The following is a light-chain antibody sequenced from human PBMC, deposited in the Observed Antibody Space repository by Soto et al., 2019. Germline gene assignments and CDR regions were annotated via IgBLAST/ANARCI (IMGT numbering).Light chain of an antibody. CDR3: QQYNYYWT. J-gene: IGKJ1*01. V-gene: IGKV1-5*01. CDR2: DAS. CDR1: QTIDNL. Sequence: DIQMTQSPPTLSAPVGDRVTITCRASQTIDNLLAWYQQKPGKAPKLLIYDASSLQSGVPSRFGGSGSGTEFSLTISSLQPDDFGTYYCQQYNYYWTFGQGTRVEIK.